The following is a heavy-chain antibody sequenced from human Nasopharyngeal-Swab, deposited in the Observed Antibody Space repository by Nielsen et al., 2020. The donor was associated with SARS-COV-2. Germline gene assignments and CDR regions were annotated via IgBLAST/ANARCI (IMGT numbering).Heavy chain of an antibody. J-gene: IGHJ4*02. CDR3: AREGNCSGGSCYSYFDY. CDR2: IYYSGST. Sequence: WIRQPPGQGLEWIGYIYYSGSTYYNPSLKRRVTISVDTSKNQFSLKLSSVTAADTAVYYCAREGNCSGGSCYSYFDYWGQGTLVTVSS. V-gene: IGHV4-30-4*01. D-gene: IGHD2-15*01.